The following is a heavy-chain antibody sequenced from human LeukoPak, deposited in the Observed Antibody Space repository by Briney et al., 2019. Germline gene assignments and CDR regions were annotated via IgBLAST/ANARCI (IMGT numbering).Heavy chain of an antibody. V-gene: IGHV4-59*01. CDR1: GGSISSYY. D-gene: IGHD3-3*01. J-gene: IGHJ6*02. Sequence: SETLSLTCTVSGGSISSYYWSWIRQPPGKGLEWIGYIYYSGSTNYNPSLKSRVTISVDTSKNQFSLKLSSVTAVDTAVYYCAREDTSLYYYGMDVWGQGTTVTVSS. CDR2: IYYSGST. CDR3: AREDTSLYYYGMDV.